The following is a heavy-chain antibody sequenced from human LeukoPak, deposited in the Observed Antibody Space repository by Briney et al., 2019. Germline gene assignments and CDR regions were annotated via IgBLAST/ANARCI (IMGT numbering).Heavy chain of an antibody. CDR3: ATDRPPLGYCSSTSCFDY. CDR2: MNPNSGNT. CDR1: GYTFTNYD. V-gene: IGHV1-8*01. D-gene: IGHD2-2*01. Sequence: ASVKVSCKASGYTFTNYDINWVRQATGQGPEWMGWMNPNSGNTGYAQKLQGRVTMTRNTSISTAYMELSSLRSEDTAVYYCATDRPPLGYCSSTSCFDYWGQGTLVTVSS. J-gene: IGHJ4*02.